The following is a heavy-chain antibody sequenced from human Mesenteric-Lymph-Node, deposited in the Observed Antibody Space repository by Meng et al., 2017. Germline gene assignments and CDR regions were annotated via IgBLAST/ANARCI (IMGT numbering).Heavy chain of an antibody. CDR3: AGTSFYYYHGMDV. CDR2: IWYDGSNK. J-gene: IGHJ6*02. D-gene: IGHD2-2*01. V-gene: IGHV3-33*01. CDR1: GFTFSSYG. Sequence: GESLKISCAASGFTFSSYGMHWVRQAPGKGLEWVAVIWYDGSNKYYADSVKGRFTISRDNSKNTLYLQMNSRRAEDTAVYYCAGTSFYYYHGMDVWGQGTTVTVSS.